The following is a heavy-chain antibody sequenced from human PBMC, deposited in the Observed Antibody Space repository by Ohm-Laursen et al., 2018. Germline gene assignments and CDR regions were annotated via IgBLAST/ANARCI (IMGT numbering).Heavy chain of an antibody. Sequence: SVKVSCKASGYTFTSYDITWVRQASGQGPEWIGWLNPVSGNSNFGQKFRGRVTVTSDTSISTAYMELSGLTSDDTATYYCGRAVRNQLLTDPWGQGTLVTVTT. CDR3: GRAVRNQLLTDP. J-gene: IGHJ5*02. V-gene: IGHV1-8*01. CDR1: GYTFTSYD. D-gene: IGHD1-7*01. CDR2: LNPVSGNS.